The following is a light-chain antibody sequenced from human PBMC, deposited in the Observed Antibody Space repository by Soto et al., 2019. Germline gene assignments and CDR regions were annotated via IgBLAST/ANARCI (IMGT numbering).Light chain of an antibody. CDR3: QQYGSSPWT. Sequence: EIVMTQSPGTLSVSPGERATLSCRASENLNTNLAWYQQKPGQAPRLLIYGASTRATGIPARFSGSGSGTDFTLTISRLEPEDFAVYYCQQYGSSPWTFGQGTKVDI. V-gene: IGKV3-20*01. CDR2: GAS. J-gene: IGKJ1*01. CDR1: ENLNTN.